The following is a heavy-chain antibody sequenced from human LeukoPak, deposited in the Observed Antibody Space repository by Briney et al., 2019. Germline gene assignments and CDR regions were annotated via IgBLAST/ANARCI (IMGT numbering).Heavy chain of an antibody. CDR3: ARGTAARREESFYYSYMDV. CDR1: GFTFSNYA. D-gene: IGHD6-6*01. CDR2: ISSNGGST. Sequence: GGSLRLSCAASGFTFSNYALHWVRQAPGKGLEYVSIISSNGGSTYYASSVKGRFTISRDNSKNTLFLQMGSLRVEDMAVYYCARGTAARREESFYYSYMDVWGKGTTVTVSS. V-gene: IGHV3-64*01. J-gene: IGHJ6*03.